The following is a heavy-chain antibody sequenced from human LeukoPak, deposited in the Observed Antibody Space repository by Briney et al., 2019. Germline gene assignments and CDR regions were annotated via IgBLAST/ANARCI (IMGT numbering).Heavy chain of an antibody. CDR3: ARGPGAAADDY. J-gene: IGHJ4*02. V-gene: IGHV1-3*01. CDR2: INAYNGNT. Sequence: GASVKVSCKASGYTFINFAINWGRQAPGQRPEWMGWINAYNGNTKYSQKFQDRVTITRDTSASTAYMELTNLTSEDTAVYYCARGPGAAADDYWGQGSLVTVSS. CDR1: GYTFINFA. D-gene: IGHD6-13*01.